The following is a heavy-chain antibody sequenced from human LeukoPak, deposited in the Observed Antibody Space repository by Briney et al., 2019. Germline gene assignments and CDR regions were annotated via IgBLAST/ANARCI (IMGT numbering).Heavy chain of an antibody. D-gene: IGHD3-22*01. Sequence: GGSLRLSCAASGFTFSSYAMSWVRQAPGKGLKWGSAISGSSGSTYYAETVKGRFTISRDNPKNTLYLQMNSLRAEDTAVYYCAKATVYYYDSSGYPGYYFDYWGQGTLVTVSS. J-gene: IGHJ4*02. CDR3: AKATVYYYDSSGYPGYYFDY. V-gene: IGHV3-23*01. CDR1: GFTFSSYA. CDR2: ISGSSGST.